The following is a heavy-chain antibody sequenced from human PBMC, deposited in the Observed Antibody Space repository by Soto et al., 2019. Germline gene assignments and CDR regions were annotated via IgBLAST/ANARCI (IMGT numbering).Heavy chain of an antibody. D-gene: IGHD1-7*01. Sequence: TGRSLRLSCAASGFTFSDYYMSWIRQAPGKGLEWVSYISSSSSYTNYADSVKGRFTISRDNAKNSLYLQMNSLRAEDTAVYYCARGHKRNYGEDYWGQGTLVTLSS. J-gene: IGHJ4*02. CDR3: ARGHKRNYGEDY. CDR1: GFTFSDYY. V-gene: IGHV3-11*06. CDR2: ISSSSSYT.